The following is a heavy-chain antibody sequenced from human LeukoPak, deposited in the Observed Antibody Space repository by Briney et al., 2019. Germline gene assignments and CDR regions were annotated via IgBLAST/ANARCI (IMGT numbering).Heavy chain of an antibody. J-gene: IGHJ5*01. CDR3: VGGHDLEFEF. Sequence: GGSLRLSCAASEFSVGSNYMTWVRQAPGKGLEWVSMIYAGGNTYYRDSVKGRFTISRDSSKSTVFLHMSGLRDDDTAVYYCVGGHDLEFEFWGQGTLVIVSS. CDR2: IYAGGNT. CDR1: EFSVGSNY. V-gene: IGHV3-53*01. D-gene: IGHD4-23*01.